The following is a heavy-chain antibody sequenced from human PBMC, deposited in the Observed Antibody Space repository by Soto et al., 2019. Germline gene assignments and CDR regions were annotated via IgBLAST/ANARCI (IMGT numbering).Heavy chain of an antibody. V-gene: IGHV4-34*01. CDR3: ARRWGTTFDY. Sequence: ASETLSLTCTVSGGSISSYYWSWIRQPPGKGLEWIGEINHSGSTNYNPSLKSRVTISVDTSKNQFSLKLSSVTAADTAVYYCARRWGTTFDYWGQGTLVTVSS. CDR1: GGSISSYY. CDR2: INHSGST. J-gene: IGHJ4*02. D-gene: IGHD3-16*01.